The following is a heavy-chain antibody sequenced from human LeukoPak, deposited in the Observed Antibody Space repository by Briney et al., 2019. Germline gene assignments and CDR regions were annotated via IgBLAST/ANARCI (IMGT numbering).Heavy chain of an antibody. V-gene: IGHV1-8*01. D-gene: IGHD3-22*01. CDR1: GYTFTSYD. CDR2: MNPNSGST. CDR3: ARGRYYYDSSGSNWFDP. J-gene: IGHJ5*02. Sequence: VASVKVSCKASGYTFTSYDINWVRQATGQGLEWMGWMNPNSGSTGYAQKFQGRVTMTRNTSISTAYMELSSLRSEDTAVYYCARGRYYYDSSGSNWFDPWGQGTLVTVSS.